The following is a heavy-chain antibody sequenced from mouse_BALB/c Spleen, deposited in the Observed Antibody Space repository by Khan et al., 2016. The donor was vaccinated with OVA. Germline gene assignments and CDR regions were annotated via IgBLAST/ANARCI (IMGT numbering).Heavy chain of an antibody. D-gene: IGHD1-1*01. CDR2: ISYSGRP. CDR1: GYSITSDYV. CDR3: ARSVTITTVVATDVDY. Sequence: EVELVESGPGLVKPSQSLSLTCTVTGYSITSDYVWNWIRQFPGNKLEWMGYISYSGRPSYNPSLKSRISITRDTSRNQFFLQLNSVTTEDTATYFCARSVTITTVVATDVDYWGQGTTLTVSS. V-gene: IGHV3-2*02. J-gene: IGHJ2*01.